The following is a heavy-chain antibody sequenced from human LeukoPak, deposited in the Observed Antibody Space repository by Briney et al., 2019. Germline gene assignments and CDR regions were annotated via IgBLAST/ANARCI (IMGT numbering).Heavy chain of an antibody. J-gene: IGHJ4*02. CDR1: GFTFSSQN. Sequence: GGSLRLSCAASGFTFSSQNMNWARQAPGKGLEWVAYISTSGDSTKYADSVEGRFTISRDNAENSLYLLMNSLRIEDTAVYYCVKNGWLDYWGQGILVTVSS. CDR3: VKNGWLDY. V-gene: IGHV3-21*06. CDR2: ISTSGDST. D-gene: IGHD6-19*01.